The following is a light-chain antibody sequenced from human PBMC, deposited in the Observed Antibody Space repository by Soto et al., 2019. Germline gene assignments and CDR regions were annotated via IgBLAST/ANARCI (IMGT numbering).Light chain of an antibody. J-gene: IGLJ1*01. CDR2: EGS. CDR3: SSYAGSSTSYV. CDR1: SSDVGSYNL. Sequence: QSALTQPASVSGSPGQSITISCTGTSSDVGSYNLVSWYQQHPGKAPKLMIYEGSKRPSGVSNRFSGSKSGNTASLTISGLQAEDEAHYYCSSYAGSSTSYVFGTGTKLTVL. V-gene: IGLV2-23*01.